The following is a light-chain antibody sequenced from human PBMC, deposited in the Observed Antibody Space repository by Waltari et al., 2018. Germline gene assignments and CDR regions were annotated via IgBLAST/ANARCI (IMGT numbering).Light chain of an antibody. CDR2: KAS. CDR1: QSVNSW. V-gene: IGKV1-5*03. Sequence: DIQMTQSPSTLSASVGDRVAITCRASQSVNSWLAWYQQKPGKAPKFLIYKASILESGVPSRFSGSGSGTEFTLTIINLQPDDFATYYCQQYNRYSTFGQGTKVELK. CDR3: QQYNRYST. J-gene: IGKJ1*01.